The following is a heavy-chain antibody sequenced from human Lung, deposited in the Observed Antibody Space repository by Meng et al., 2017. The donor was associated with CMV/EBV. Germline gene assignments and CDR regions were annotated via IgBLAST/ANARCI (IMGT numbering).Heavy chain of an antibody. CDR3: TTEEYFSYYYGMDV. D-gene: IGHD2/OR15-2a*01. CDR1: GFTFSSAW. J-gene: IGHJ6*02. V-gene: IGHV3-15*01. CDR2: IKSKTDGGTT. Sequence: ESLKISCAASGFTFSSAWMSWVRQAPGKGLEWVGRIKSKTDGGTTDYAAPVKGRFTISRDDSKNTLYLQMNSLKTEDTAVYYCTTEEYFSYYYGMDVWGQGTTVTVSS.